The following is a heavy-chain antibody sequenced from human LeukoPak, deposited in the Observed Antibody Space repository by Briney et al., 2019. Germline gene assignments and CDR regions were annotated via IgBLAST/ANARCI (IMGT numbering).Heavy chain of an antibody. Sequence: PSETLSLTCTVSGGFISSRSYYWGWIRQPPGKGLEWIGSIYYSGSTNFNPSLKSRVTMSVDTSKNQFSLKLSSVTATDTAVYYCARHRVATDYGDYPYWFFDLWGRGTLVTVSP. D-gene: IGHD4-17*01. CDR3: ARHRVATDYGDYPYWFFDL. CDR1: GGFISSRSYY. J-gene: IGHJ2*01. CDR2: IYYSGST. V-gene: IGHV4-39*01.